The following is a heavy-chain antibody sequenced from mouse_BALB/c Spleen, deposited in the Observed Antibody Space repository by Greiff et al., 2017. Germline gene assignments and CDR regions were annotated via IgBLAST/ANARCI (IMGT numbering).Heavy chain of an antibody. Sequence: EVKLVESGGGLVQPGGSLKLSCAASGFTFSSYTMSWVRQTPEKRLEWVAYISNGGGSTYYPDTVKGRFTISRDNAKNTLYLQMSSLKSEDTAMYYCARQNWAYFDYWGQGTTLTVSA. CDR3: ARQNWAYFDY. V-gene: IGHV5-12-2*01. D-gene: IGHD4-1*01. J-gene: IGHJ2*01. CDR2: ISNGGGST. CDR1: GFTFSSYT.